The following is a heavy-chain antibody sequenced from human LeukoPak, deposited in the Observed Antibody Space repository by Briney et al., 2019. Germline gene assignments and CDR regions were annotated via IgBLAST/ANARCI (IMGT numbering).Heavy chain of an antibody. CDR2: IYYSGST. CDR3: ARCLTVSRRHYSGYDPYYFDY. CDR1: GGSISSSSYY. Sequence: SETLSLTCTVSGGSISSSSYYWGWIRQPPGKGLEWIGSIYYSGSTYYNPSLKSRVTISVDTSKNQFSLKLSSVTAADTAVYYCARCLTVSRRHYSGYDPYYFDYWGQGTLVTVSS. J-gene: IGHJ4*02. V-gene: IGHV4-39*01. D-gene: IGHD5-12*01.